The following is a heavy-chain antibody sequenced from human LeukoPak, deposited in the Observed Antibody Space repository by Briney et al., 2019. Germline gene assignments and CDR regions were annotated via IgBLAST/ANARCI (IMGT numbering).Heavy chain of an antibody. CDR1: GGSISSYY. J-gene: IGHJ6*02. D-gene: IGHD5-12*01. V-gene: IGHV4-59*01. CDR2: IHYSGST. Sequence: SETLSLTCTVSGGSISSYYWSWIRQPPGKGLEWIGYIHYSGSTNYNPSLKSRVTISVDTSKNQFSLKLSSVTAADTAVYYCARSDGYSGYDFMIYYYYGMDVWGQGTTVTVSS. CDR3: ARSDGYSGYDFMIYYYYGMDV.